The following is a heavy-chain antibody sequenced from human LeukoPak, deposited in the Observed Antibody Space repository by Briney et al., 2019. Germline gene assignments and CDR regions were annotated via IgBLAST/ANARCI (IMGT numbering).Heavy chain of an antibody. D-gene: IGHD3/OR15-3a*01. CDR2: TYYSGST. Sequence: SETLSLTCTVSGYSISSGYYWGWIRQPPGKGLEWIGYTYYSGSTNYNPSLKSRVTISVDTSKNQFSLKLSSVTAADAAVYYCARGTGYYRGYYMDVWGKGTTVTVSS. V-gene: IGHV4-61*01. J-gene: IGHJ6*03. CDR3: ARGTGYYRGYYMDV. CDR1: GYSISSGYY.